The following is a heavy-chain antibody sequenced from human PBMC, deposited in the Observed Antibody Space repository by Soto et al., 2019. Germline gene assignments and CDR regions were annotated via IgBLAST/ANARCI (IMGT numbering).Heavy chain of an antibody. CDR3: ATDRGPYGSGGRLFYYYYGMDV. CDR2: INPSGGST. J-gene: IGHJ6*02. D-gene: IGHD3-10*01. Sequence: ASVKVSCKASGYSFTSYYMHWVRQAPGQGLEWMGIINPSGGSTSYAQKFQGRVTMTEDTSTDTAYMELSSLRSEDTAVYYCATDRGPYGSGGRLFYYYYGMDVWG. V-gene: IGHV1-46*01. CDR1: GYSFTSYY.